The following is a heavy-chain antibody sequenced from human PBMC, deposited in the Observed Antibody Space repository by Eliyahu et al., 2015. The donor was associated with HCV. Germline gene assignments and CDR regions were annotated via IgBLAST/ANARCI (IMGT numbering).Heavy chain of an antibody. V-gene: IGHV3-15*01. Sequence: EVQLVDSGGGLVKPGGSLGXSCAASGFSFXNAWMSWVRQAPGKGLEWVGRIKSKTDGGTTDYAAPVKGRFTISRDDSKNTLYLQMNSLKTEDTAVYYCTTAIRWDVRPFDYWGQGTLVTVSS. CDR1: GFSFXNAW. CDR2: IKSKTDGGTT. J-gene: IGHJ4*02. CDR3: TTAIRWDVRPFDY. D-gene: IGHD1-26*01.